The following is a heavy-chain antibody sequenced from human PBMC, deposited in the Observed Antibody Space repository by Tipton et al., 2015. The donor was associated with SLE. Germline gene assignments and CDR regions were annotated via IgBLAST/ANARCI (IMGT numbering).Heavy chain of an antibody. CDR1: GFTVSSNY. V-gene: IGHV3-53*01. CDR2: IYSGGST. D-gene: IGHD1-14*01. J-gene: IGHJ6*02. Sequence: SLRLSCAASGFTVSSNYMSWVRQAPGKGLEWVSVIYSGGSTYYADSVKGRFTISRDNSKNTLYLQMNSLRAEDTAVYYCARDGGILHPGYYYYYGMDVWGQGTTVTVSS. CDR3: ARDGGILHPGYYYYYGMDV.